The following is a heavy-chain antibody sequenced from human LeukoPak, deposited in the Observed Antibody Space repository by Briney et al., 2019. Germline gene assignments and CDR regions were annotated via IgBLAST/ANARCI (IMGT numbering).Heavy chain of an antibody. V-gene: IGHV4-4*02. Sequence: SGTLSLTCAVSGGSISSSNWWSCVRQPPGKGLEWIGEIFHSGSTNYNSSLKSRVTISVDKPKNQFSLKLSSVTAADTAVYYCARIRGHLYPYYYYAMDLWGQGTTVPVSS. CDR1: GGSISSSNW. J-gene: IGHJ6*02. CDR3: ARIRGHLYPYYYYAMDL. D-gene: IGHD5-12*01. CDR2: IFHSGST.